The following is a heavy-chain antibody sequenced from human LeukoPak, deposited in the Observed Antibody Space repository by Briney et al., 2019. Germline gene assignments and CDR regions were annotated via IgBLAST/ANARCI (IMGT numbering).Heavy chain of an antibody. V-gene: IGHV1-69*04. CDR1: GGTFSSYA. CDR3: ASRGRYGGSYLGAFDI. Sequence: GASVKVSCKASGGTFSSYAISWVRQAPGQGLEWMGRIIPILGIANYAQKFQGRVTITADKSTSTAYMELSSLRSEDTAVYYCASRGRYGGSYLGAFDIWGQGTMVTVSS. CDR2: IIPILGIA. J-gene: IGHJ3*02. D-gene: IGHD1-26*01.